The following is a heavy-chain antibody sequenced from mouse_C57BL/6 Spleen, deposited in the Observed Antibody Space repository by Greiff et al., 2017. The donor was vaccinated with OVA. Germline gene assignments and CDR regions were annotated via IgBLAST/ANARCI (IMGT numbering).Heavy chain of an antibody. Sequence: VKVVESGPGLVQPSQSLSITCTVSGFSLTSYGVHWVRQSPGKGLEWLGVIWSGGSTDYNAAFISRLSISKDNSKSQVFFKMNSLQADDTAIYSCARNWGYGSSYGYFDVWGTGTTVTVSS. CDR1: GFSLTSYG. V-gene: IGHV2-2*01. J-gene: IGHJ1*03. D-gene: IGHD1-1*01. CDR2: IWSGGST. CDR3: ARNWGYGSSYGYFDV.